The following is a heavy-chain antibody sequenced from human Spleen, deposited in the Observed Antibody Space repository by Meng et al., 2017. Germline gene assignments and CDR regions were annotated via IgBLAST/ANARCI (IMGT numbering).Heavy chain of an antibody. D-gene: IGHD4-17*01. Sequence: QVQLQESGPGLVKPSQTLSLTCTVSGGAISSGDYYWSWLRQPPGKGLEWIGYIYDSGSTYYNPSLKSRLTISVAASKSQFSLKLTSVTAADTAVYFCARGSPRTVTLDSWGQGTLVTVYS. V-gene: IGHV4-30-4*01. J-gene: IGHJ4*02. CDR1: GGAISSGDYY. CDR3: ARGSPRTVTLDS. CDR2: IYDSGST.